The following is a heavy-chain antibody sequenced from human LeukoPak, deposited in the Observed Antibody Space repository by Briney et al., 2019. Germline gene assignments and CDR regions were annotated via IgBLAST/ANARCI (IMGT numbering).Heavy chain of an antibody. CDR1: GFTFSSYA. D-gene: IGHD3-3*01. Sequence: GGSLRLPCAASGFTFSSYAMSWVRQAPGKGLEWVSAISGSGGSTYYADSVKGRFTISRDNSKNTLYLQMNSLRAEDTAVYYCAKGDPDFWSGLYYFDYWGQGTLVTVSS. J-gene: IGHJ4*02. CDR2: ISGSGGST. CDR3: AKGDPDFWSGLYYFDY. V-gene: IGHV3-23*01.